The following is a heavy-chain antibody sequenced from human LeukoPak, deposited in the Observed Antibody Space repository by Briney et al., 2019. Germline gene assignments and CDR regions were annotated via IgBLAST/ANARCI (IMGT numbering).Heavy chain of an antibody. CDR1: GDSISTGGYY. CDR3: ARSYCSTTSCYDADY. J-gene: IGHJ4*02. V-gene: IGHV4-30-2*01. CDR2: IYHSGTT. D-gene: IGHD2-2*01. Sequence: KPSETLSLTCTVSGDSISTGGYYWTWLRQPPGKGLEWIGYIYHSGTTYYNPSLKSRVTISVDRSKNQFSLKLSFLTAADTAVYYCARSYCSTTSCYDADYWGQGTLVTVSS.